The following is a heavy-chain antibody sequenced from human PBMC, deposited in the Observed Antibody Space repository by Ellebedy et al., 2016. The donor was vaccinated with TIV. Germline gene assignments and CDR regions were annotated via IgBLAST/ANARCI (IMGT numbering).Heavy chain of an antibody. CDR2: VYYSGCP. CDR1: GGSVSSTRYY. V-gene: IGHV4-39*01. J-gene: IGHJ4*02. CDR3: ARTDPWQPIDD. D-gene: IGHD2-21*02. Sequence: MPSETLSLTCSVSGGSVSSTRYYWAWIRQPPGKGLEYIGSVYYSGCPYYNPSFKSRVTLSADTSQNQFSLNLRTVTAADTAVYYCARTDPWQPIDDWGQGILVSVSS.